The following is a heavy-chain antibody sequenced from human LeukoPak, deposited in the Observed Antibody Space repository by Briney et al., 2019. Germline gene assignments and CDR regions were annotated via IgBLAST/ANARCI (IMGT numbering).Heavy chain of an antibody. V-gene: IGHV1-8*01. D-gene: IGHD2-21*01. CDR1: GYTFTSYD. J-gene: IGHJ5*02. CDR2: MNPNSGNT. Sequence: ASVKVSCKASGYTFTSYDINWVRQATGQGLEWMGWMNPNSGNTGYAQKFQGRVTMTRNTSISTAYMELSSLRSEDTAVYYCARGRVRGFRIPWWFDPWGQGTLVTVSS. CDR3: ARGRVRGFRIPWWFDP.